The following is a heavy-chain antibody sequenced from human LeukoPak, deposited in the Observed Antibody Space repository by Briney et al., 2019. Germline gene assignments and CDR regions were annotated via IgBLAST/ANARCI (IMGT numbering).Heavy chain of an antibody. CDR2: IQQDGSEK. CDR1: GFTFSNYW. Sequence: GGFLRLSCAASGFTFSNYWMSWVRQAPGKGLEWVANIQQDGSEKYYVDSVKGRFTISRDNAKKSLYLQMNSLRVEDTAVYYCARELGSYSSSSQGDYWGQGTLVTVSS. D-gene: IGHD6-6*01. J-gene: IGHJ4*02. V-gene: IGHV3-7*01. CDR3: ARELGSYSSSSQGDY.